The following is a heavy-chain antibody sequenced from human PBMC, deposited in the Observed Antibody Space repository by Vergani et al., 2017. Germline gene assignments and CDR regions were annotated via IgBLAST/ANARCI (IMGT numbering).Heavy chain of an antibody. CDR3: AKVSEDIVVVVAATPGFDY. CDR2: ISGSGGST. D-gene: IGHD2-15*01. CDR1: GFTFSSYA. Sequence: EVQLLESGGGLVQPGGSLRLSCAASGFTFSSYAMSWVRQAPGXGLEWVSAISGSGGSTYYADSVKGRFTISRDNSKNTLYLQMNSLRAEDTAVYYCAKVSEDIVVVVAATPGFDYWGQGTLVTVSS. V-gene: IGHV3-23*01. J-gene: IGHJ4*02.